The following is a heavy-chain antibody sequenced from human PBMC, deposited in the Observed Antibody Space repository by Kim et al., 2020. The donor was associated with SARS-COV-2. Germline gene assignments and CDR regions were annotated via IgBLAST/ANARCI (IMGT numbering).Heavy chain of an antibody. CDR3: ARGGGATLGTALFY. Sequence: ASVKVSCKASGYTFTGYGITWVRQAPGQGLEWMGWISANNGNTKYAQKLQGRVTMTTDTSTSTAYMELRSLRSDDTAVYYCARGGGATLGTALFYWGQGTLVTVSS. CDR1: GYTFTGYG. CDR2: ISANNGNT. J-gene: IGHJ4*02. D-gene: IGHD1-1*01. V-gene: IGHV1-18*01.